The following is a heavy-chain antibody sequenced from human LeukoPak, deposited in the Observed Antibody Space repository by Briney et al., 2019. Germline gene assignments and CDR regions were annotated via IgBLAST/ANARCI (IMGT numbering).Heavy chain of an antibody. CDR2: ISTSGST. CDR1: GGYISSYY. CDR3: ASQGSPYDFWSGGEGSNDY. J-gene: IGHJ4*02. Sequence: SETLSLTCSVSGGYISSYYWSWIRQPAGKGLESIGHISTSGSTYYNPSLKSRVTISVDTSKNQFSLKLSSVTAADTAVYYCASQGSPYDFWSGGEGSNDYWGQGTLVTVSS. V-gene: IGHV4-4*07. D-gene: IGHD3-3*01.